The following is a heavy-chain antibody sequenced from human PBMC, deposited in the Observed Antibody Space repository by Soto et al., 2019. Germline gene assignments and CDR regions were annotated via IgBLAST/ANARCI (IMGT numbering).Heavy chain of an antibody. J-gene: IGHJ6*03. Sequence: PGGSLRLSCAASGFTFDDYAMHWVRQAPGKGLEWVSGISWNSGSIGYADSVKGRFTISRDNAKNSLYLQMNSLRAEDTALYYCAKDGAPLWFGELLGYYYYYMDVWGKGTTVTVSS. V-gene: IGHV3-9*01. CDR1: GFTFDDYA. CDR2: ISWNSGSI. CDR3: AKDGAPLWFGELLGYYYYYMDV. D-gene: IGHD3-10*01.